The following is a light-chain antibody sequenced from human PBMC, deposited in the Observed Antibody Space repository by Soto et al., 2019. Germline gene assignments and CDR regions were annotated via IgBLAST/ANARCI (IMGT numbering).Light chain of an antibody. J-gene: IGKJ2*02. CDR1: QSLLQSNGYNY. V-gene: IGKV2-28*01. CDR2: LGS. CDR3: MQALHSPCT. Sequence: DIVMTQSPLSLPVTPGEPASISCRSSQSLLQSNGYNYLDWYLQKPGQSPQLLIYLGSNRASGVPDRVSGSGSGTDFTLKISRVEAEDVGVYYCMQALHSPCTFGQGTKLEIK.